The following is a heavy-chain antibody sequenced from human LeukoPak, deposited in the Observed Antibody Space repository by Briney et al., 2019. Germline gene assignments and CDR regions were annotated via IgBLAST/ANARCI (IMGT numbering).Heavy chain of an antibody. CDR1: GYTFTSYG. J-gene: IGHJ4*02. CDR2: ISAYNGNT. CDR3: ARGMVTGQLTVVY. Sequence: ASVKVSCKASGYTFTSYGIRRVRQAPGQGLAWMGWISAYNGNTNYAQKLQGRVTMTTDTSTSTAYMELRSLRSDDTAVYYRARGMVTGQLTVVYWGQGTLVTVSS. D-gene: IGHD2-21*02. V-gene: IGHV1-18*01.